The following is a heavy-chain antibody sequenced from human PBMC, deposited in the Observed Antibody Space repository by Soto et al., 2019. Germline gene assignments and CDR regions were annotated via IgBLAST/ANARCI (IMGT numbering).Heavy chain of an antibody. D-gene: IGHD4-4*01. CDR1: GGSISSSSYY. J-gene: IGHJ5*02. V-gene: IGHV4-39*01. CDR2: IYYSGST. Sequence: SETLSLTCTVSGGSISSSSYYWGWIRQPPGKGLEWIGSIYYSGSTYYNPFLKSRVTISVDTSKNQFSLKLSSVTAADTAVYYCDANDYSNYGDNWFDPWGQGTLVTVSS. CDR3: DANDYSNYGDNWFDP.